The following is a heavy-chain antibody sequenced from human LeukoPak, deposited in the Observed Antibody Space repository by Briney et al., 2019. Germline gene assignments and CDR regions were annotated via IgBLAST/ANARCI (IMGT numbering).Heavy chain of an antibody. J-gene: IGHJ4*02. CDR2: IYYSGST. Sequence: PSETLSLTCTVSGGPITTSNNYWGWIRQPPGKGLEWIWNIYYSGSTYYNQSLKSRITISVDTSKNQFSLKLNSVTAADTAVYYCARLQFLEWLLSLGYFDYWGQGTLVTVAS. V-gene: IGHV4-39*01. CDR3: ARLQFLEWLLSLGYFDY. D-gene: IGHD3-3*01. CDR1: GGPITTSNNY.